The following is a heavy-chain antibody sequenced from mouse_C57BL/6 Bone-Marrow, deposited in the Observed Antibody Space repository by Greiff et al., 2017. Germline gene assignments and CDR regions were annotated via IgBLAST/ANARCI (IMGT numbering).Heavy chain of an antibody. Sequence: QVHVKQPGAELVMPGASVTLSCKASGYTFTSYWMHWVKQRPGHGLEWIGEIDPSDSYTNYNQKFKGKSTLTVDKSSSTAYMQLSSLTSEDSAVYYCANDGYFWYFDVWGTGTTVTVSS. CDR3: ANDGYFWYFDV. V-gene: IGHV1-69*01. CDR1: GYTFTSYW. CDR2: IDPSDSYT. J-gene: IGHJ1*03. D-gene: IGHD2-3*01.